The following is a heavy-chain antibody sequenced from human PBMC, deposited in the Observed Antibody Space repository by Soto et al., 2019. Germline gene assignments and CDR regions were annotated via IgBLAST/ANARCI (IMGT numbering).Heavy chain of an antibody. CDR1: GYSFTSYW. J-gene: IGHJ6*02. Sequence: PGQSLKICCKGSGYSFTSYWIGWVRQRAGKGLEWMGIIYPGDSDTRYSPSFKGQVTISADKSISTAYLQWSSLKASDTAMYYCARRSRYAVGVYGMDVWGQGTTVTVSS. V-gene: IGHV5-51*01. CDR2: IYPGDSDT. D-gene: IGHD2-2*01. CDR3: ARRSRYAVGVYGMDV.